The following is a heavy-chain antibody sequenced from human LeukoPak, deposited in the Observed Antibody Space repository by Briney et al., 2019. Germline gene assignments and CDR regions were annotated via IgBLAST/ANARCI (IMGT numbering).Heavy chain of an antibody. CDR2: ISSSGTV. CDR3: ARRFDS. V-gene: IGHV3-48*03. CDR1: GIIISSFD. Sequence: GGSLRLSCAASGIIISSFDTNWVRQAPGKGLEWVSYISSSGTVNYAQSVKGRFTISRDNVKNSLYLQMNSLRAEDTAVYYCARRFDSWGQGTLVTVSS. J-gene: IGHJ4*02.